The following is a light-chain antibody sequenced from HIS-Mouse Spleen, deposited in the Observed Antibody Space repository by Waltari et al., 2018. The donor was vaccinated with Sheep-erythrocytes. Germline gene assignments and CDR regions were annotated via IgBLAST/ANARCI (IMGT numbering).Light chain of an antibody. CDR2: DDS. CDR3: QVWDSSSDHYV. CDR1: NIGRKS. V-gene: IGLV3-21*03. Sequence: SYVLTQPSPVSVAPGKPARITCGGNNIGRKSVHWSQQKPGQAPVLVVYDDSDRPSGIPERFSGSNSGNTATLTISRVEAGDEADYYCQVWDSSSDHYVFGTGTKVTVL. J-gene: IGLJ1*01.